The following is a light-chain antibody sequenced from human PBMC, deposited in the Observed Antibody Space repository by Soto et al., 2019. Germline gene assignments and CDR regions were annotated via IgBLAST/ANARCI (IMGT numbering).Light chain of an antibody. Sequence: EIVMTQSPATLSVSPGERATLSCRASQSVSSNLAWYQQKPGQAPSLLIYGASTRATGIPARFSGSGSGTEFTLTISSLQSEDSAVYYCQQYNNWPLTFGGGTKVDIK. V-gene: IGKV3-15*01. CDR3: QQYNNWPLT. CDR1: QSVSSN. J-gene: IGKJ4*01. CDR2: GAS.